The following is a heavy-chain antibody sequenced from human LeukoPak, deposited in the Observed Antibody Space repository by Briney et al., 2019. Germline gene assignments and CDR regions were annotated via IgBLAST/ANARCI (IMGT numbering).Heavy chain of an antibody. CDR2: IYYSGST. J-gene: IGHJ6*04. V-gene: IGHV4-30-4*01. CDR3: AREGITMVRGVVDV. Sequence: SETLSLTCTVSGGSISSGDYYWSWIRQPPGKGLEWIGYIYYSGSTYYNPSLKSRVTISVDTSKNQFSLKLSSVTAAGTAVYYCAREGITMVRGVVDVWGKGTTVTVSS. D-gene: IGHD3-10*01. CDR1: GGSISSGDYY.